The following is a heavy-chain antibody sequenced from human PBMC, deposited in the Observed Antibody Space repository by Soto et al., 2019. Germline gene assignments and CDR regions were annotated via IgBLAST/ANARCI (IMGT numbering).Heavy chain of an antibody. CDR2: INHTGGT. J-gene: IGHJ5*02. Sequence: PSETVSLTCAVYGGSVNGYYWNWIRQPPGKGLEWIGEINHTGGTHYNPSLKSRVTMSVDTSKNQFSLRLSSVTAADTAIYYCATRITVFGLLIPPFDPWGQGTPVTVSS. CDR3: ATRITVFGLLIPPFDP. V-gene: IGHV4-34*01. D-gene: IGHD3-3*01. CDR1: GGSVNGYY.